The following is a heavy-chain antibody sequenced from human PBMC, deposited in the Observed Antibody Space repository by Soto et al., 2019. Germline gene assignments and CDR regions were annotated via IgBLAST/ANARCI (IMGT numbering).Heavy chain of an antibody. D-gene: IGHD6-6*01. CDR2: IDVGSGNA. J-gene: IGHJ4*02. CDR3: AREDPPSSN. V-gene: IGHV1-58*01. Sequence: SVKVSCKTSGFTFSSSAVHCVRQARGHRLQWIGWIDVGSGNANYAQMLQERIGISRDMSTSTAYMELSSLRSDDTAVYYCAREDPPSSNWGQGTLVTVSS. CDR1: GFTFSSSA.